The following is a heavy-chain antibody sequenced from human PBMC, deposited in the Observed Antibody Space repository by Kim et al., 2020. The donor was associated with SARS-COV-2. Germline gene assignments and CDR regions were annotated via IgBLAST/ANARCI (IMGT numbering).Heavy chain of an antibody. CDR1: GFTFSSYA. J-gene: IGHJ4*02. D-gene: IGHD1-26*01. Sequence: GGSLRLSCAASGFTFSSYAMSWVRQAPGKGLEWVPAISGSGGSTYYADAVKGRFTISRDNSKNTLYLQMNSLRAEDTAVYYCAKVRVGATYYFDYWGQGNLVAVSS. V-gene: IGHV3-23*01. CDR3: AKVRVGATYYFDY. CDR2: ISGSGGST.